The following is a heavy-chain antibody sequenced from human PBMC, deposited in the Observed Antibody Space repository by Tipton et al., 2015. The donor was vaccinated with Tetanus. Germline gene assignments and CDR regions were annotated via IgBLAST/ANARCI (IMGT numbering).Heavy chain of an antibody. CDR1: GGSMTNYY. V-gene: IGHV4-59*08. CDR2: IYYTGDT. CDR3: ARRTGYFYAMDV. Sequence: GLVKPSETLSLTCTVSGGSMTNYYWSWIRQPPGKGLEWIGYIYYTGDTNYNPSAKSRVTISVDTSTNHFSLNLRSVTAADTAVYYCARRTGYFYAMDVWGQGTTVTVSS. D-gene: IGHD1-14*01. J-gene: IGHJ6*02.